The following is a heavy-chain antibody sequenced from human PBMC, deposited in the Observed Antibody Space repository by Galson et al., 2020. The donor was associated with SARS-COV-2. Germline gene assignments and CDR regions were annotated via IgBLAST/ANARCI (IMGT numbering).Heavy chain of an antibody. CDR1: GFTFSSYA. CDR3: ARDASYSSGWTTLFDY. Sequence: GGSLRLSCAASGFTFSSYAMHWVRQAPGKGLEWVAVISYDGSNKYYADSVKGRFTISRDNSKNTLYLQMNSLRAKDTAVYYCARDASYSSGWTTLFDYRGQGTLVTVSS. V-gene: IGHV3-30*04. CDR2: ISYDGSNK. J-gene: IGHJ4*02. D-gene: IGHD6-19*01.